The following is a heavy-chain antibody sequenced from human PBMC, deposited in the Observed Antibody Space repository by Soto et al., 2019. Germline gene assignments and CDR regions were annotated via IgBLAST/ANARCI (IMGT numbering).Heavy chain of an antibody. Sequence: GGSLRLSCAASGFTFSSYWMHWVRQAPGKGLVWVSRINSDGSSTSYADSVKGRFTISRDNAKNTLYLQMNSLRAEDTAVYYCARVPYYDILTGFGYWGQGTLVTVSS. CDR1: GFTFSSYW. J-gene: IGHJ4*02. V-gene: IGHV3-74*01. CDR3: ARVPYYDILTGFGY. D-gene: IGHD3-9*01. CDR2: INSDGSST.